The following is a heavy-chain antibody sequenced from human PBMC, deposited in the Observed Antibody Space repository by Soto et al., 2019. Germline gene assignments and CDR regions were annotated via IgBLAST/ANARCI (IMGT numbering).Heavy chain of an antibody. D-gene: IGHD2-2*01. J-gene: IGHJ4*02. CDR2: ISSSSSHI. V-gene: IGHV3-48*01. CDR1: GFTFSTYS. CDR3: LREGDCSSTSCVEY. Sequence: PGGSLTLSCAASGFTFSTYSMNWVRQAQGKGLEWVSYISSSSSHIYYADSVKGRLTIARDNEKNSLYMQMNSLRVEETAVDYRLREGDCSSTSCVEYWGQGTLVTVSS.